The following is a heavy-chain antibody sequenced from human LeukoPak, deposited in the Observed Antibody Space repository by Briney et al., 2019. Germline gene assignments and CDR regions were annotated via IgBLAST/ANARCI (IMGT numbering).Heavy chain of an antibody. CDR3: ARVGAHSRYYFDY. D-gene: IGHD2-15*01. V-gene: IGHV3-69-1*02. CDR2: ISVSGNT. Sequence: GGSLRLSCAASGFTLSSYAMSWVRQGPGKGLEWVSAISVSGNTYHADSVKGRFTISRDNAKNSLYLQMNSLRAEDTAVYYCARVGAHSRYYFDYWVQGTLVTVSS. J-gene: IGHJ4*02. CDR1: GFTLSSYA.